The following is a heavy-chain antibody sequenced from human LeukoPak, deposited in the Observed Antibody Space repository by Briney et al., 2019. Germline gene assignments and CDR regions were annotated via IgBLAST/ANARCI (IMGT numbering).Heavy chain of an antibody. CDR3: ARETFGSGSYPDY. Sequence: GRSLRLSCAASGFSFSTYAMHWVRQAPGKGLGWVALIWRDASHTFYTDSVKGRFTISRDNSKNTVYLQMNSLGGEDTAVYYCARETFGSGSYPDYWGQGTLVSVSS. J-gene: IGHJ4*02. D-gene: IGHD3-10*01. CDR1: GFSFSTYA. V-gene: IGHV3-33*01. CDR2: IWRDASHT.